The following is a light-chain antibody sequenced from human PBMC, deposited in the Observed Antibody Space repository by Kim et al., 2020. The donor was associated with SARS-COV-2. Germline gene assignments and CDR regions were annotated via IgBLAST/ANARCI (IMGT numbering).Light chain of an antibody. CDR3: QSADSSGQWV. Sequence: SYELTQPPSVSVSPGQTARITCSGDALSNQYAYWYQQKPGQAPVLVIFKDSERPSGIPERFSGSSSGTTVTLIISGVQAEDEADYYCQSADSSGQWVFGGGTQLTVL. CDR1: ALSNQY. CDR2: KDS. V-gene: IGLV3-25*03. J-gene: IGLJ3*02.